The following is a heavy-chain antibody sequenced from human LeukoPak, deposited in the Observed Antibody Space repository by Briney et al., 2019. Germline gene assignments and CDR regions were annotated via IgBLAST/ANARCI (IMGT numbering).Heavy chain of an antibody. CDR2: ISAYNGNT. J-gene: IGHJ6*02. CDR3: ARALQYYYDSSGYYDIYYCGMDV. D-gene: IGHD3-22*01. V-gene: IGHV1-18*01. CDR1: GYTFTSYG. Sequence: GASVKVSCKASGYTFTSYGISWVRQAPGQGLEWMGWISAYNGNTNYAQKLQGRVTMTTDTSTSTAYMELRSLRSDDTAVYYCARALQYYYDSSGYYDIYYCGMDVWGQGTTVTVSS.